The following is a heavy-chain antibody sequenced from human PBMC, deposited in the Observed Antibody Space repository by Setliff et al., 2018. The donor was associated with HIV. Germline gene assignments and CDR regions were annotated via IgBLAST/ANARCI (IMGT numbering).Heavy chain of an antibody. CDR3: ASSNLESGDGYFDYYSYDIDV. J-gene: IGHJ6*03. Sequence: SETLSLTCAVHGGSFSDYYWTWIRQFPGRGLEWIGEINHSGHTNYTVSLGSRVTMSVDTAKNQFSLKLTSVTAADTAIYYCASSNLESGDGYFDYYSYDIDVWAEGTTVTVSS. D-gene: IGHD3-9*01. CDR2: INHSGHT. CDR1: GGSFSDYY. V-gene: IGHV4-34*01.